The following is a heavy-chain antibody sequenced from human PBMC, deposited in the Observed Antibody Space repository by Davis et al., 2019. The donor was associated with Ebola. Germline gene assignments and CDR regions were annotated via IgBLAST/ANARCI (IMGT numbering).Heavy chain of an antibody. V-gene: IGHV4-59*06. Sequence: MPSETLSLTCSVSGGSIRSYSWSWIRQRPGKGLEWIGYIYYNGNTYYNPSLKSRLAISLDTSKNQFSLKLTSVTAADTAVYYCARGNYGDYIVLYYYNMDVWGQGTTVTVSS. CDR3: ARGNYGDYIVLYYYNMDV. CDR1: GGSIRSYS. D-gene: IGHD4-17*01. J-gene: IGHJ6*02. CDR2: IYYNGNT.